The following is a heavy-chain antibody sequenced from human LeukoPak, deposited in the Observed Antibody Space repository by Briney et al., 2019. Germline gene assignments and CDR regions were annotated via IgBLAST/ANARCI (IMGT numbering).Heavy chain of an antibody. CDR1: GFTFSDYY. CDR3: AKASAPDPGIAAAGIQDYYFDY. D-gene: IGHD6-13*01. V-gene: IGHV3-11*05. CDR2: ISTGSTYT. J-gene: IGHJ4*02. Sequence: GGSLRLSCAASGFTFSDYYMNWVRQAPGKRLEWISYISTGSTYTYYADSVKGRFTISRDNSKNTLYLQMNSLRAEDTAVYYCAKASAPDPGIAAAGIQDYYFDYWGQGTLVTVSS.